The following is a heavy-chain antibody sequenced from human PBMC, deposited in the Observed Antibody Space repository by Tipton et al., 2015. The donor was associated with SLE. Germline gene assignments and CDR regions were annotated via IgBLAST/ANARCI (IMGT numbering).Heavy chain of an antibody. CDR2: IYHSGST. D-gene: IGHD6-19*01. J-gene: IGHJ4*02. V-gene: IGHV4-4*02. CDR3: ARLDSSGAGAFDY. CDR1: GGPISSSNW. Sequence: GLVKPSGTLTLTCAVSGGPISSSNWWSWVRQPPGKGLEWIGEIYHSGSTNYNPSLKGRVTMSVDKSTNQFSLKLSSVTATDTAVYYCARLDSSGAGAFDYWGQGTLVTVSS.